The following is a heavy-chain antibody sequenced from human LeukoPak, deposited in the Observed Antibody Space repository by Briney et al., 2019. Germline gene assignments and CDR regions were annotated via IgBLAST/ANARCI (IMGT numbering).Heavy chain of an antibody. CDR3: VRGRYYETSGYPDY. V-gene: IGHV3-30-3*01. Sequence: GGSLRLSCAASGFTFNHYALHWVRQAPGKGLEWVALISYDGTDKYYAESVKGRFTISRDNSKNTLYLQMNSLRPEDTALYYCVRGRYYETSGYPDYWGQGTLVTVSS. CDR2: ISYDGTDK. D-gene: IGHD3-22*01. J-gene: IGHJ4*02. CDR1: GFTFNHYA.